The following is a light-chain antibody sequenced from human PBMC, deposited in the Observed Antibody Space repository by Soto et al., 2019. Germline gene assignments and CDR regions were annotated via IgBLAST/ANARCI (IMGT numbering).Light chain of an antibody. J-gene: IGKJ1*01. V-gene: IGKV1-5*01. CDR1: QSIRNW. Sequence: DIQMTQSPSTLSASVGDRVTITCRASQSIRNWLAWYQDKPGKAPKLLIYGASSLESGVPSRFSGSGSGTEFTLTIGGLQPDDFATYYCQHYNAFPWPFGQGTKAAIK. CDR2: GAS. CDR3: QHYNAFPWP.